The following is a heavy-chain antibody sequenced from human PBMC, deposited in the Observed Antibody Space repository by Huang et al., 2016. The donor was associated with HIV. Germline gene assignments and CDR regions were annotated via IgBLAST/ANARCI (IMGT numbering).Heavy chain of an antibody. CDR1: GYTFTNYD. J-gene: IGHJ3*01. CDR2: MNTKSGKV. Sequence: QIQLAQSGAEVKKPGASVKVSCTASGYTFTNYDINWVRPASGQGLEWRGMMNTKSGKVGYKKKFQGRVAILRNSSRNTSYLEVTSLTSEDTAVYYCARGFGINYNHEAFDVWGQGTMVTVSS. V-gene: IGHV1-8*01. CDR3: ARGFGINYNHEAFDV. D-gene: IGHD3-10*01.